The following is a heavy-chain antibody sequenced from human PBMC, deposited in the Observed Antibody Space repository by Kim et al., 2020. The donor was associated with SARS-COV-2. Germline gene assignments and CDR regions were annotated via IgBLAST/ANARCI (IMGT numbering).Heavy chain of an antibody. CDR3: AKEDNGDFRY. Sequence: GGSLRLSCAASGFTFSSYAMSWVRQAPGKGLEWVSAISGSGGSTYYADSVKGRVTISRDNSKYTLYLQMNSLRAEDTDVYYCAKEDNGDFRYWGQGTMVTVSS. D-gene: IGHD4-17*01. CDR1: GFTFSSYA. CDR2: ISGSGGST. J-gene: IGHJ4*02. V-gene: IGHV3-23*01.